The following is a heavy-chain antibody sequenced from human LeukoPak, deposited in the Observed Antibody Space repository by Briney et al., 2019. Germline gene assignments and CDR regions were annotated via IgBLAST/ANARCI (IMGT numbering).Heavy chain of an antibody. V-gene: IGHV4-59*11. J-gene: IGHJ4*02. Sequence: KASETLSLTCTVSGYSISRGHYWGWMRQPPGKGLEWIGYIYYSGSTNYNPSLKSRVTISVDTSKDQFSLKLSSVTAADTAVYYCAGDGSGSYYFDYWGQGTLVTVSS. D-gene: IGHD3-10*01. CDR3: AGDGSGSYYFDY. CDR2: IYYSGST. CDR1: GYSISRGHY.